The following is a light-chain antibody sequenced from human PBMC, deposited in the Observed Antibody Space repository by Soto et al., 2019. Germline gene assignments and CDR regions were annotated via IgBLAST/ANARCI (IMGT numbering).Light chain of an antibody. Sequence: QSVLTQPPSVSGAPGQCVTISCTGSGSILGAGYDVHGYQQLPGTAPKLLIYGNTNRPSGVPDRFSGSKSGTSASLAITGVQAEDEAAYYCQSYDSSLGGSVFGTGTKLTVL. J-gene: IGLJ1*01. V-gene: IGLV1-40*01. CDR3: QSYDSSLGGSV. CDR1: GSILGAGYD. CDR2: GNT.